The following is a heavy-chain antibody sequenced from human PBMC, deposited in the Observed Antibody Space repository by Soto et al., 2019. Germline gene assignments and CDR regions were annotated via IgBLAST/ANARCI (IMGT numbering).Heavy chain of an antibody. V-gene: IGHV1-2*02. Sequence: VASVKVSCKASGYTFTGYYMHWVRQAPGQGLEWMGWINPNNGGTNYAQKFQGRVTMTRDTSISTAYMELSRLRSDDTAVYYCARGAARLTTYYWGQGTLVTVS. CDR1: GYTFTGYY. J-gene: IGHJ4*02. D-gene: IGHD6-6*01. CDR3: ARGAARLTTYY. CDR2: INPNNGGT.